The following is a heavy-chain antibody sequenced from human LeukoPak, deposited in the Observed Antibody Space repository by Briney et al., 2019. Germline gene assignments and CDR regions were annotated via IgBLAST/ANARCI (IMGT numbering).Heavy chain of an antibody. J-gene: IGHJ4*02. CDR3: AKDPSLQYYDILTGYSDY. V-gene: IGHV3-23*01. D-gene: IGHD3-9*01. CDR2: ISGSGGST. CDR1: GFTFSSYG. Sequence: GGSLRLSCAASGFTFSSYGMSWVRQAPGKGLEWVSAISGSGGSTYYADSVKGRFTISRDNSKNTLYLQMNSLRAEDTAVYYCAKDPSLQYYDILTGYSDYWGQGTLVTVSS.